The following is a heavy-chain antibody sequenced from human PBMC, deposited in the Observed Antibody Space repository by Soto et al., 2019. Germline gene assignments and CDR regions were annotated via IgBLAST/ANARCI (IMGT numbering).Heavy chain of an antibody. J-gene: IGHJ4*02. CDR1: GSTLTAHY. CDR3: ARDVTAAGRHEGILLHL. CDR2: INPNSCGS. V-gene: IGHV1-2*06. D-gene: IGHD2-15*01. Sequence: SVKVACKASGSTLTAHYMHWVRQAPGQGLEWMGRINPNSCGSKYAHKFQGRVTMTRDTFISTAYMELSRLRSHDTPIYYCARDVTAAGRHEGILLHLRGQGTLVTV.